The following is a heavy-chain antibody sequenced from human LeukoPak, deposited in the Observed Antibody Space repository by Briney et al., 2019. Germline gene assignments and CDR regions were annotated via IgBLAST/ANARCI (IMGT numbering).Heavy chain of an antibody. J-gene: IGHJ4*02. V-gene: IGHV4-34*01. Sequence: GSLRLSCAASGFTFSDYYMSWIRQPPGKGLEWIGEINHSGSTNYNPSLKSRVTISVDTSKNQFSLKLSSVTAADTAVYYCARVDTAMGADYWGQGTLVTVSS. CDR2: INHSGST. CDR3: ARVDTAMGADY. CDR1: GFTFSDYY. D-gene: IGHD5-18*01.